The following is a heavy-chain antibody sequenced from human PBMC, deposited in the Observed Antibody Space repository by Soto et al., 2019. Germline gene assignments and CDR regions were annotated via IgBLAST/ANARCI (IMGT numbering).Heavy chain of an antibody. V-gene: IGHV4-30-2*01. CDR1: GGSISSGGYS. D-gene: IGHD1-1*01. Sequence: QLQLQESGSGLVKPSQTLSLTCAVSGGSISSGGYSWNWIRQAPGKGLEWIGYIYHSGYTLYNPSLKGRVXXXVXXSKNHFSLNLTSVTAADTAVYYCARDQLEGTWFDPWGQGTLVTVSS. J-gene: IGHJ5*02. CDR3: ARDQLEGTWFDP. CDR2: IYHSGYT.